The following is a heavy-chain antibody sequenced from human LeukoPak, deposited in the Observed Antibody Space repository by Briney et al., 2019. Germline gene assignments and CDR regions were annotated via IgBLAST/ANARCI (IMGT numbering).Heavy chain of an antibody. CDR3: ARHFYGSGRAPGPIDY. Sequence: SGESLKISCKGSGYSFTSYWIGWVRQMPGKGLEWMGIIYPGDSDTRYSPSFQGQVTISADKSISTAYLQWSSLKASDTAMYYCARHFYGSGRAPGPIDYWGQGTLVTVSS. J-gene: IGHJ4*02. CDR2: IYPGDSDT. CDR1: GYSFTSYW. D-gene: IGHD3-10*01. V-gene: IGHV5-51*01.